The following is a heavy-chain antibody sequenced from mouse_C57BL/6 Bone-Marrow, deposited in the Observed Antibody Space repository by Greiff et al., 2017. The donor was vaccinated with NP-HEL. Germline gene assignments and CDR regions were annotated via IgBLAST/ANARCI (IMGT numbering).Heavy chain of an antibody. CDR3: ARFYGSSYVDY. Sequence: EVKVVESGGGLVQPGGSLSLSCAASGFTFTDYYMSWVRQPPGKALEWLGFIRNKANGYTTEYSASVKGRFTISRDNSQSILYLQMNALRAEDSATYYCARFYGSSYVDYWGQGTTLTVSS. CDR2: IRNKANGYTT. J-gene: IGHJ2*01. CDR1: GFTFTDYY. V-gene: IGHV7-3*01. D-gene: IGHD1-1*01.